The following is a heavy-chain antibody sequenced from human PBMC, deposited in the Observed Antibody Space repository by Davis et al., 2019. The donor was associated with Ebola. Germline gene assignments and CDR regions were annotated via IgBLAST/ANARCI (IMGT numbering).Heavy chain of an antibody. J-gene: IGHJ6*04. CDR2: ISYDGSNK. V-gene: IGHV3-30*18. Sequence: GGSLRLSCAASGFTFSSYGMHWVRQAPGKGLEWVAVISYDGSNKYYADSVKGRFTISRDNSKNTLYLQMNSLRAEDTAVYYCAKDPFYYYDSSGYYYFDYYGMDVWGKGTTVTVSS. CDR3: AKDPFYYYDSSGYYYFDYYGMDV. D-gene: IGHD3-22*01. CDR1: GFTFSSYG.